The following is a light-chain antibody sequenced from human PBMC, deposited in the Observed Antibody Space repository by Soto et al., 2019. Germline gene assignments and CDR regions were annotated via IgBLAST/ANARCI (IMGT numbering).Light chain of an antibody. CDR2: DVI. CDR3: SSYTSARTLV. Sequence: QSVLTQPASVSGSPGQSISVSCTGPSSDVNTYKYVSWYQQHPGKAPKLMIYDVINRPSGISDRFSGSKSGNTASLTISDLQVEDEADYYCSSYTSARTLVFGGGTKVTVL. CDR1: SSDVNTYKY. J-gene: IGLJ2*01. V-gene: IGLV2-14*03.